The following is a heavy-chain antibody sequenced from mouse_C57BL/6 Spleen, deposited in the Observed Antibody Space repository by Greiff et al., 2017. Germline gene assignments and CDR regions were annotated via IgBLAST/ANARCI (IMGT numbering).Heavy chain of an antibody. CDR2: IWTGGGT. V-gene: IGHV2-9-1*01. Sequence: VQLQQSGPGLVAPSQSLSITCTVSGFSLTSYAISWVRQPPGKGLEWLGVIWTGGGTNYNSALKSRLSISKDNSKSQVFLKMSSLQTDDTARYYCASSYGSSFYYAMDYWGQGTSVTVSS. CDR1: GFSLTSYA. CDR3: ASSYGSSFYYAMDY. D-gene: IGHD1-1*01. J-gene: IGHJ4*01.